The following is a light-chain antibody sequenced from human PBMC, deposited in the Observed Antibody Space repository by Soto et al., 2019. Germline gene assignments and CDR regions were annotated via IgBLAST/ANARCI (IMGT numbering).Light chain of an antibody. Sequence: DIELTQSPATLSLSPGDRATLSCRASQSVSSSNLAWYQQKPGPPPILLIYGASSSATGVPHRFSSSRSATAFTLTINSLEPEDFSVYFCQQYCNSPRTFGGGTKVEIK. CDR3: QQYCNSPRT. CDR1: QSVSSSN. CDR2: GAS. V-gene: IGKV3-20*01. J-gene: IGKJ4*01.